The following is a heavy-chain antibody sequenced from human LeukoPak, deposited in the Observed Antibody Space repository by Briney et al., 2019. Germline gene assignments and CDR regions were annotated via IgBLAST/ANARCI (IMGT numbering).Heavy chain of an antibody. Sequence: KPSETLSLXCAVYGGSFSGYYWSWLRQPPGKGLEWIGEINHSGSTDYNPSLKSRVTISVDTSQNQFSLKLSSVTAADTAVYYCARVTIFGVVPFDIWGQGTMVTVSS. CDR1: GGSFSGYY. CDR2: INHSGST. CDR3: ARVTIFGVVPFDI. V-gene: IGHV4-34*01. D-gene: IGHD3-3*01. J-gene: IGHJ3*02.